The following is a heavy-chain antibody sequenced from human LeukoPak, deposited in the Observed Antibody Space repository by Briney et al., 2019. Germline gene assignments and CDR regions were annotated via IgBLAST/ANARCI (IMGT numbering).Heavy chain of an antibody. CDR3: AEVLVVVTRDDAFDI. CDR1: GFTFSSYG. J-gene: IGHJ3*02. D-gene: IGHD2-21*02. V-gene: IGHV3-30*18. Sequence: PGRSLRLSCAASGFTFSSYGMHWVRQAPGKGLEWVAVISYDGSNKYYADSVKGRFTISRDNSKNTLYLQMNSLRAEDTAVYYCAEVLVVVTRDDAFDIWGQGTMVTVSS. CDR2: ISYDGSNK.